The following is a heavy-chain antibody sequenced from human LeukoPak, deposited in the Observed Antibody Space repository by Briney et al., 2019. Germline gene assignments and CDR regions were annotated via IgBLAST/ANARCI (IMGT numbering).Heavy chain of an antibody. CDR3: APLFRDYSYASYH. D-gene: IGHD5-18*01. Sequence: GGSLRLSSAASGFTFSTHDMTWLRQAPGNGLEGVTLISRSGGSIEYADSVKGRFTISRDNSKNMLFLQMNRLRAEDTAIYYCAPLFRDYSYASYHWGQGTLVTVSS. J-gene: IGHJ4*02. CDR2: ISRSGGSI. V-gene: IGHV3-23*01. CDR1: GFTFSTHD.